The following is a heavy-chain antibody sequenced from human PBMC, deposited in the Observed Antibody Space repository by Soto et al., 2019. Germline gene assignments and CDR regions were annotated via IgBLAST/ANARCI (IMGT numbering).Heavy chain of an antibody. V-gene: IGHV3-30-3*01. D-gene: IGHD6-19*01. Sequence: GGSLRLSCAASGFTFSSYAMHWVRQAPGKGLEWVAVISYDGSNKYYADSVKGRFTISRDNSKNTLYLQMNSLRAEDTAVYYCARDGAVAGNPQFDYWGQGTLVTVSS. J-gene: IGHJ4*02. CDR3: ARDGAVAGNPQFDY. CDR2: ISYDGSNK. CDR1: GFTFSSYA.